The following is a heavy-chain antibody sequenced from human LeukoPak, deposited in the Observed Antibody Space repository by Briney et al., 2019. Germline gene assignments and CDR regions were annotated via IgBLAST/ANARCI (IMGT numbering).Heavy chain of an antibody. V-gene: IGHV1-2*02. Sequence: GASVKVSCKASGYTFTGYYMHWVPQAPGQGLEWMGWINPNSGGTNYAQKFQGRVTMTRDTSISTAYMELSMLRSDDTAVYYCAREYCSSTSCYSPVDYWGQGTLVTVSS. D-gene: IGHD2-2*01. CDR1: GYTFTGYY. CDR3: AREYCSSTSCYSPVDY. J-gene: IGHJ4*02. CDR2: INPNSGGT.